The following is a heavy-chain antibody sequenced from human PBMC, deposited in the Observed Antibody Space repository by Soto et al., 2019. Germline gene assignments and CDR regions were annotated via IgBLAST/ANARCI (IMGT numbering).Heavy chain of an antibody. J-gene: IGHJ4*02. Sequence: QVQLVQSGAEVKKPGSSVKVSCKASGGTFSSYTIGWVRQAPGQGLEWMGQIIPIFGAAKYAPKFQGRVTLTADESTSTVYMVLKRLTSDDTGVYYCARAPDSTTYLGVPYGGQGTRVTVSS. V-gene: IGHV1-69*12. CDR2: IIPIFGAA. CDR1: GGTFSSYT. CDR3: ARAPDSTTYLGVPY. D-gene: IGHD1-26*01.